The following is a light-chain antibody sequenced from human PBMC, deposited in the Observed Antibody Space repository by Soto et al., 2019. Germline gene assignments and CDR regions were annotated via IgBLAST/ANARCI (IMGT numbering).Light chain of an antibody. V-gene: IGLV1-40*01. CDR2: GNR. CDR1: SSNLGAGYD. Sequence: QPVLTQPPSVSGAPGQRVTISCTGNSSNLGAGYDVHWYQQLPGAAPKLVIFGNRNRPSGVPERFSGSKSGTSASLGITGLQTGDEAHYYCGTWDYSLTAFVFGGGTQLTVL. J-gene: IGLJ2*01. CDR3: GTWDYSLTAFV.